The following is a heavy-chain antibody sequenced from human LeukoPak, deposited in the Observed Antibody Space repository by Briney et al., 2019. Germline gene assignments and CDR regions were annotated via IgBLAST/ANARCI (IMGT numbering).Heavy chain of an antibody. CDR2: ISSSSSYI. V-gene: IGHV3-21*01. CDR3: ARGDPTVTTFSYYYYMDV. J-gene: IGHJ6*03. CDR1: GFTFSSYS. D-gene: IGHD4-17*01. Sequence: AGGSLRLSCAASGFTFSSYSMNWVRQAPGKGLEWVSSISSSSSYIYYADSVKGRFTISRDNAKNSLYLQMNSLRAEDTAVYYCARGDPTVTTFSYYYYMDVWGKGTTVTVSS.